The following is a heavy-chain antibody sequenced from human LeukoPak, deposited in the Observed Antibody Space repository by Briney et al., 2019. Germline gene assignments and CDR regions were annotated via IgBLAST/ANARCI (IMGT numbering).Heavy chain of an antibody. Sequence: GRSLRLSCAASGFTFSSYAMHWARQAPGKGLEWVAVISYDGSNKYYADSVKGRFTISRDNSKDTLYLQMNSLRAEDTAVYYCAREMATIEQYYFDYWGQGTLVTVSS. V-gene: IGHV3-30*01. CDR2: ISYDGSNK. CDR1: GFTFSSYA. D-gene: IGHD5-24*01. J-gene: IGHJ4*02. CDR3: AREMATIEQYYFDY.